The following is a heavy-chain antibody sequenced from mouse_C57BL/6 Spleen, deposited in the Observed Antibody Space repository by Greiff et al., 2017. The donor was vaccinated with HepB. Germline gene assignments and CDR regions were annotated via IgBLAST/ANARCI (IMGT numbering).Heavy chain of an antibody. Sequence: QVQLKESGAELARPGASVTLSCKASGYTFTDYEMHWVKQTPVHGLEWIGAIDPETGGTAYNQKFKGKAILTADKSSSTAYMELRSLTSEDSAVYYCTRVRSPLFYYAMDYWGQGTSVTVSS. CDR3: TRVRSPLFYYAMDY. CDR1: GYTFTDYE. V-gene: IGHV1-15*01. J-gene: IGHJ4*01. D-gene: IGHD2-3*01. CDR2: IDPETGGT.